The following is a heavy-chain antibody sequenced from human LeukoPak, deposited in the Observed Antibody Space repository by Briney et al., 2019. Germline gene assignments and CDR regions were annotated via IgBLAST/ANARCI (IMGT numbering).Heavy chain of an antibody. J-gene: IGHJ4*02. Sequence: GGSLRLSCAASGFTFSSYWMHWVRQAPGKGLVWVSRINSDGSSTSYADSVKGRFTISRDNAKNTLYLQMNSLRAEDTAVYYCASDQYTQALFDYWGQGTLVTVSS. CDR1: GFTFSSYW. V-gene: IGHV3-74*01. CDR2: INSDGSST. D-gene: IGHD2-2*02. CDR3: ASDQYTQALFDY.